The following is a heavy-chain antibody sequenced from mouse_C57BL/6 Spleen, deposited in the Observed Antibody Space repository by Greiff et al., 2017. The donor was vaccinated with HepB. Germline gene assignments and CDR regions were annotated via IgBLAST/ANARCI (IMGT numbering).Heavy chain of an antibody. Sequence: QVQLQQSGAELAKPGASVKLSCKASGYTFTSYWMHWVKQRPGQGLEWIGYINPSSGYTKYNQKFKDKATLTADKSSSAAYMQLSSLTYEDSAVYYCAKGGITTVVEAAWYYAMDHWGQGTSVTVSS. D-gene: IGHD1-1*01. CDR3: AKGGITTVVEAAWYYAMDH. J-gene: IGHJ4*01. V-gene: IGHV1-7*01. CDR1: GYTFTSYW. CDR2: INPSSGYT.